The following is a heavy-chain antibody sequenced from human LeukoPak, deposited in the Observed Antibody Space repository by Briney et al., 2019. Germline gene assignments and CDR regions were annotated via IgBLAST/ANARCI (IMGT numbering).Heavy chain of an antibody. Sequence: GGSLRLSCAASGFSFSSYWMHWVRQAPGKGLVWVSRINSDGSSTSYADSVKGRFSISRDNAKNTLYLQMNSLRGEDTAVYYCARYYYGSGSYHFDYWGQGTLVTVSS. CDR1: GFSFSSYW. V-gene: IGHV3-74*01. CDR3: ARYYYGSGSYHFDY. CDR2: INSDGSST. J-gene: IGHJ4*02. D-gene: IGHD3-10*01.